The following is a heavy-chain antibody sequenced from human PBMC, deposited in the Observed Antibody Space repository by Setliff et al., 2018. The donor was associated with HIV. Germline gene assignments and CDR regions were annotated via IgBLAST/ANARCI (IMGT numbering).Heavy chain of an antibody. CDR3: GGARLLGGFLS. V-gene: IGHV4-59*01. Sequence: PSETLSLTCSVSGDSIGTYYWNWIRQTPGKRLEWIGFFYYGGSTDYNPALKNRVAISVDTSRNRVSLKMTSVTAADTAVYYCGGARLLGGFLSWGRGALVTVSS. J-gene: IGHJ5*02. CDR1: GDSIGTYY. CDR2: FYYGGST. D-gene: IGHD7-27*01.